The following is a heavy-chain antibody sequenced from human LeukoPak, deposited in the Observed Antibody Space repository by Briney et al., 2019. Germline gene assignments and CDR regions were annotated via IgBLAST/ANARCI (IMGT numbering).Heavy chain of an antibody. V-gene: IGHV1-2*02. Sequence: ASVKVSCKASGYTFTGYYMHWVRQAPGQGLEWMGWIKCTSGGTTYAQEFQGRVTMTRDTSISTAYMELSRLRSDGTAVYFCARGGSSESFDIWGQGTMVTVSS. D-gene: IGHD1-26*01. CDR1: GYTFTGYY. CDR3: ARGGSSESFDI. J-gene: IGHJ3*02. CDR2: IKCTSGGT.